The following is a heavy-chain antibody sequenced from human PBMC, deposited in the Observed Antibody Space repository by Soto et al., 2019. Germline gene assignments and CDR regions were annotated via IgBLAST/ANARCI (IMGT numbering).Heavy chain of an antibody. CDR2: IIPIFGTA. D-gene: IGHD3-3*01. CDR1: GGTFSSYA. CDR3: GWSDSINDNWFDP. V-gene: IGHV1-69*13. J-gene: IGHJ5*02. Sequence: SVKVSCKASGGTFSSYAISWVRQAPGQRLEWMGGIIPIFGTANYAQKFQGRVTITADESTSTAYMELSSLRSEDTAVYYCGWSDSINDNWFDPWGQGTLVTVSS.